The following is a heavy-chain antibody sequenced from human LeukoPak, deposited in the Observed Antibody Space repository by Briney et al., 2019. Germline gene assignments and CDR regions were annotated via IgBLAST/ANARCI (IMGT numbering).Heavy chain of an antibody. CDR3: ARESHEGGFDY. D-gene: IGHD3-16*01. CDR1: GFTFSNYW. J-gene: IGHJ4*02. CDR2: IKHDGSET. Sequence: PGGSLRLSCAASGFTFSNYWMKWVRQAPGKGLEWVANIKHDGSETYYVDSVKGRFTISRDNAKNSLYLQMNSLRAEDTAVYYCARESHEGGFDYWGQGTLVTVSS. V-gene: IGHV3-7*01.